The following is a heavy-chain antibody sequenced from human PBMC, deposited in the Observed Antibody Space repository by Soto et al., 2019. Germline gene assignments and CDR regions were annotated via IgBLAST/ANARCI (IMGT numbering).Heavy chain of an antibody. Sequence: PAETRSLTCTVSGASIIGYYWSWIRKSAGKGLEWIGRIYATGTTDYNPSLKSRVMMSVDTSKKQFSLKLRSVTAADTAVYYCVRDGTKTLRDWFDPCGQGISVTVSS. J-gene: IGHJ5*02. CDR1: GASIIGYY. CDR3: VRDGTKTLRDWFDP. CDR2: IYATGTT. V-gene: IGHV4-4*07. D-gene: IGHD1-1*01.